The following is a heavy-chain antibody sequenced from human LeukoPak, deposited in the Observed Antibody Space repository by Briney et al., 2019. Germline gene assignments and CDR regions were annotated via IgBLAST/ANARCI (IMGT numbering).Heavy chain of an antibody. D-gene: IGHD7-27*01. J-gene: IGHJ4*02. CDR1: GFTFTAYH. CDR2: INPNSGGT. Sequence: ALVKVSCKASGFTFTAYHMHWVRQAPGQGLEWMGWINPNSGGTNYAQKFQGRVTMTRDTSISTAYMELSGLRSDDTAVYYCARGPHWDPHFDYWGQGTLVTVSS. CDR3: ARGPHWDPHFDY. V-gene: IGHV1-2*02.